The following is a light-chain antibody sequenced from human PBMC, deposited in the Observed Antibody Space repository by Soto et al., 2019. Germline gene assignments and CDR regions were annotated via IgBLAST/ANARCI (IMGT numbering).Light chain of an antibody. CDR2: GAS. V-gene: IGKV3-15*01. CDR1: QIISSN. J-gene: IGKJ1*01. Sequence: IVMTQSPGTLSVSPGERATLSCRASQIISSNLAWYQQKPGQAPRLLIYGASTRATGIPARFSGSGSGTEFTLTISSLQSEDFAVYYCQQYHNWWTFGQGTKVEMK. CDR3: QQYHNWWT.